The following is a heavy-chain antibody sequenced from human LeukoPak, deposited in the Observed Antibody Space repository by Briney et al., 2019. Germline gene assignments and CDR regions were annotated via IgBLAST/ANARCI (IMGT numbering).Heavy chain of an antibody. CDR3: AKRGSNTWSDFDY. J-gene: IGHJ4*02. CDR1: GGSISSSSYY. V-gene: IGHV4-39*07. D-gene: IGHD6-13*01. CDR2: IYYSGST. Sequence: NPSETLSLTCTVSGGSISSSSYYWGWIRQPPGKGLEWIGSIYYSGSTYYNPSLKSRVTISVDTSKNQFSLKLNSVTAADTAVYYCAKRGSNTWSDFDYWGQGTLVTVSS.